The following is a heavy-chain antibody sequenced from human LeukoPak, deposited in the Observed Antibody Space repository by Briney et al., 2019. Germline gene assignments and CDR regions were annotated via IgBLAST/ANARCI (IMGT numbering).Heavy chain of an antibody. CDR2: ISYGGST. CDR1: GGSITSYY. CDR3: ARNGDDNGHYYHYYMDV. Sequence: PSETLSLTCAVSGGSITSYYWTWIRQPPGKGLEWIGYISYGGSTNYNPSLKSRVFISIDTSNNQLSLRLSSVTAADTAVYYCARNGDDNGHYYHYYMDVWGKGTTVTVSS. D-gene: IGHD3-16*01. V-gene: IGHV4-59*12. J-gene: IGHJ6*03.